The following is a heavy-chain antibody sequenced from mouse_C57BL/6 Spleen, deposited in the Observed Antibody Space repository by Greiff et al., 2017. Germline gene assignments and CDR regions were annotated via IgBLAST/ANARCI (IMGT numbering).Heavy chain of an antibody. V-gene: IGHV3-6*01. D-gene: IGHD2-5*01. CDR3: AREDYSNYGGFAY. CDR2: ISYDGSN. J-gene: IGHJ3*01. CDR1: GYSITSGYY. Sequence: ESGPGLVKPSQSLSLTCSVTGYSITSGYYWNWIRQFPGNKLEWMGYISYDGSNNYNPSLKNRISITRDTSKNQFFLKLNSVTTEDTATYYCAREDYSNYGGFAYWGQGTLVTVSA.